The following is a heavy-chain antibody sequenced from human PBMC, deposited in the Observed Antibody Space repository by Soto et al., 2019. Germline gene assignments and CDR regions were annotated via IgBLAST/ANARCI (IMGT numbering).Heavy chain of an antibody. CDR3: VRGDDTSVYSALDY. V-gene: IGHV3-33*05. Sequence: VQLVESGGGVVQPGRSLRLSCSASGFTLSGHGMYWVRQAPGEGLEWVAAVSNDGTNNYYGDSVKGRFTISRDNYKNTLYLQMNSLGAEDTAVYYCVRGDDTSVYSALDYWGQGTLVTVSS. CDR2: VSNDGTNN. J-gene: IGHJ4*02. D-gene: IGHD3-22*01. CDR1: GFTLSGHG.